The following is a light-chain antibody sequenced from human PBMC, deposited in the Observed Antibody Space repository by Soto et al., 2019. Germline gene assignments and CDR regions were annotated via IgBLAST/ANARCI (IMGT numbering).Light chain of an antibody. CDR3: CSYAGRYTYV. Sequence: QSALTQPRSVSGSPGQSVTISCTGTSSPVGGYHYVSWYQQFPGKAPNLMIYAVSQRPSGVPDRFSGSESGNTASLTISGLQAEDEADYYCCSYAGRYTYVFGTGTKVTVL. CDR1: SSPVGGYHY. V-gene: IGLV2-11*01. J-gene: IGLJ1*01. CDR2: AVS.